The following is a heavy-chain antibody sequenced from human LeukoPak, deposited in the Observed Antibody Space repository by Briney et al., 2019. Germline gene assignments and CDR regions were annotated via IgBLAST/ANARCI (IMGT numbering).Heavy chain of an antibody. CDR3: AKDFWSGYYPKY. J-gene: IGHJ4*02. D-gene: IGHD3-3*01. V-gene: IGHV3-23*01. CDR2: SGSGGST. CDR1: GFTFSSYA. Sequence: PGGSLRLFCAASGFTFSSYAMSWVRQAPGKGLEWVSGSGSGGSTHYADSVKGRFTISRDNSKNTLYLQMNSLRAEDTAVYYCAKDFWSGYYPKYWGQGTLVTVSS.